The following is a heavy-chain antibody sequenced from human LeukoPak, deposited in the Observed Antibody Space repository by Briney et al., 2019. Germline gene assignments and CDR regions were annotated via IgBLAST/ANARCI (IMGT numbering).Heavy chain of an antibody. CDR2: ISSSGSII. D-gene: IGHD6-13*01. J-gene: IGHJ6*03. Sequence: GGSLRLSCAASGFTFSSYEMNWVRQAPGKGLEWVSYISSSGSIIHYADSVKGRFTISRDNAKNSLYLQMNSLRAEDTALYFCARDATTEPGTVYMDVWGKGTTVTISS. CDR3: ARDATTEPGTVYMDV. V-gene: IGHV3-48*03. CDR1: GFTFSSYE.